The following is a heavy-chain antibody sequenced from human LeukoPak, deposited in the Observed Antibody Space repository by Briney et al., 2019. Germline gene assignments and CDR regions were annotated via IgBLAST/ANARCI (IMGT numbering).Heavy chain of an antibody. J-gene: IGHJ6*03. CDR1: GDSISSSSYY. Sequence: SETLSLTCTVSGDSISSSSYYWSWIRQPAGKGLEWIGRIYAGGNTNYNPSLKSRITISVDTSKNQFSLKLNSVTAADTAVYYCARRRGSCGNSRSYYMDVWGNGTTVTVSS. CDR2: IYAGGNT. CDR3: ARRRGSCGNSRSYYMDV. D-gene: IGHD5-12*01. V-gene: IGHV4-61*02.